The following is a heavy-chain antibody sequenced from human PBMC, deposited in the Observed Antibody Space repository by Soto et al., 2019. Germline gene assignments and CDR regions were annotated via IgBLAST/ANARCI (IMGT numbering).Heavy chain of an antibody. Sequence: QVQLVQSGAEVKKPGSSVKVSCKASGGTFSSYAISWVRQAPGQGLEWMGGIIPIFGTANYAQKFQGRVTITADESTSTAYMALSSLRSEDTAVYYGASVNSSSWFADAFDIWGQGTMVTVSS. D-gene: IGHD6-13*01. V-gene: IGHV1-69*01. CDR1: GGTFSSYA. CDR2: IIPIFGTA. J-gene: IGHJ3*02. CDR3: ASVNSSSWFADAFDI.